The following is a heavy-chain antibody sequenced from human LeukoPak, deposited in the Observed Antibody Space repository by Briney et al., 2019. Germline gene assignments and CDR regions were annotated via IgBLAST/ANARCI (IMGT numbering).Heavy chain of an antibody. Sequence: PGGSLRLSCAASGFTFDDYAMHWVRQAPGKGLEWASGISWNSGSIGYADSVKGRFTISRDNAKNSLYLQMNSLRAEDTALYYCAKDHQWFGELSYFDYWGQGTLVTVSS. V-gene: IGHV3-9*01. CDR3: AKDHQWFGELSYFDY. D-gene: IGHD3-10*01. CDR2: ISWNSGSI. J-gene: IGHJ4*02. CDR1: GFTFDDYA.